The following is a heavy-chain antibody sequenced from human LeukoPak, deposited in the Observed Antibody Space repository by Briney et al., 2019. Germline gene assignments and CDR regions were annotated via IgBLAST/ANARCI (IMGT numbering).Heavy chain of an antibody. CDR3: AREARHCSSSSCHIDY. CDR1: GFTFSDYA. D-gene: IGHD2-2*01. CDR2: ISSTGGST. Sequence: GGSLRLSCAASGFTFSDYAMHWVRQAPGNGLEYVSVISSTGGSTFYANSMKGRFTISRDNSKNTLYLQMGSLRAEDMAVYYCAREARHCSSSSCHIDYWGQGTLVSVSS. J-gene: IGHJ4*02. V-gene: IGHV3-64*01.